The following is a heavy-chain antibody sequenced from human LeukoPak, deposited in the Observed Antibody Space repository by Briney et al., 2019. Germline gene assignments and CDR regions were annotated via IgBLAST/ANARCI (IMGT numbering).Heavy chain of an antibody. CDR1: GGSISSSSYY. CDR2: IYYSGST. CDR3: ASDTKGFDY. Sequence: SETLSLTCTVSGGSISSSSYYWAWIRQPPGKGLEWIGSIYYSGSTYYNPSLKSRVTISVDTSKNQSSLKLSSVTAADTAVYYCASDTKGFDYWGQGTLVTVSS. V-gene: IGHV4-39*07. J-gene: IGHJ4*02. D-gene: IGHD1-1*01.